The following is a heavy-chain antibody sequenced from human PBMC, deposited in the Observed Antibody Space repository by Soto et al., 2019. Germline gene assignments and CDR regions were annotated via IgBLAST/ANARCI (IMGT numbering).Heavy chain of an antibody. CDR2: INHSGRT. Sequence: QVQLYQWGAGLLKPSETLSLTCAVYGESFSAYYWTWIRQPPGKGLEWIGEINHSGRTKYNPSLRIRVIVAVDTAKLQLSHKLIPVPATDTAMYYCARAREVGAAKIYYSVMDVWGQVTTDSLS. J-gene: IGHJ6*02. CDR3: ARAREVGAAKIYYSVMDV. V-gene: IGHV4-34*01. CDR1: GESFSAYY. D-gene: IGHD1-26*01.